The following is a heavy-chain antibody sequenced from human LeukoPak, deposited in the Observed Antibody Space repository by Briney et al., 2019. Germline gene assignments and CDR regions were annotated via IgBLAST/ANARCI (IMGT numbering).Heavy chain of an antibody. CDR2: ISWNSGSI. Sequence: GGSLRLSCAASGFTFSSYAMTWVRQAPGKGLEWVSGISWNSGSIGYADSVKGRFTISRDNAKNSLYLQMNSLRAEDTALYYCAKKGYSSSFDYWGQGTLVTVSS. CDR1: GFTFSSYA. J-gene: IGHJ4*02. D-gene: IGHD6-6*01. V-gene: IGHV3-9*01. CDR3: AKKGYSSSFDY.